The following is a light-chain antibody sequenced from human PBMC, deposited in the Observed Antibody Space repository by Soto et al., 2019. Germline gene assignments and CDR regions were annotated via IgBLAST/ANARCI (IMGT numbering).Light chain of an antibody. CDR1: QSVLYSSNNKNC. CDR2: WAS. Sequence: DIVMTQSPDSLAVSLGERATINCKSSQSVLYSSNNKNCLAWYQQKPGQPPKLLIYWASTRESGVPDRFSGSWSGTDFTLTISSLQAEDVAVYHCQQYYTAPLTFGGGNKVEIK. CDR3: QQYYTAPLT. V-gene: IGKV4-1*01. J-gene: IGKJ4*01.